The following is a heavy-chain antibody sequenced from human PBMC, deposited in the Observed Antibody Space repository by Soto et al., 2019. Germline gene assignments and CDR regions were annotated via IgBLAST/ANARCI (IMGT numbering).Heavy chain of an antibody. Sequence: ASVKVSCKASGGTFSSYATSWVRQAPGQGLEWMGGIIPIFGTANYAQKFQGRVTITADESTSTAYMELSSLRSEDTAVYYCARDNGVVVPAAPYYYGMDVWGQGTTVTVSS. CDR3: ARDNGVVVPAAPYYYGMDV. CDR1: GGTFSSYA. CDR2: IIPIFGTA. V-gene: IGHV1-69*13. J-gene: IGHJ6*02. D-gene: IGHD2-2*01.